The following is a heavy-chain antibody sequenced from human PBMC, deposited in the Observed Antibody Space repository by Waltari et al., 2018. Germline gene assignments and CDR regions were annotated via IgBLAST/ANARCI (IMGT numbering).Heavy chain of an antibody. CDR1: GFTFSNFE. V-gene: IGHV3-48*03. CDR3: TRGGPARSGDTNFDY. J-gene: IGHJ4*02. D-gene: IGHD3-3*01. CDR2: ISSSGITI. Sequence: EVQLVESGGALVQPGGSVSPSCAAPGFTFSNFEMNWVRQAPGKGLEWLSYISSSGITIYYAESVKGRFTTSRDNAKNSLYLQMNSLRAEDTAVYYCTRGGPARSGDTNFDYWGQGTLVTVSS.